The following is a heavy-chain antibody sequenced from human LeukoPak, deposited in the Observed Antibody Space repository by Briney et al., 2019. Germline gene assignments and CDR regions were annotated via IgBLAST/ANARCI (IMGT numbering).Heavy chain of an antibody. CDR1: GYTLTELS. CDR3: ATGDSSGYYFDY. D-gene: IGHD3-22*01. CDR2: FDPEDGET. V-gene: IGHV1-24*01. J-gene: IGHJ4*02. Sequence: ASVKVSCKVSGYTLTELSMHWVRQAPGKGLEWMGGFDPEDGETIYAQKFQGRVTMTEDTSTDTACMELSSLRSEDTAVYYCATGDSSGYYFDYWGQGTLVTVSS.